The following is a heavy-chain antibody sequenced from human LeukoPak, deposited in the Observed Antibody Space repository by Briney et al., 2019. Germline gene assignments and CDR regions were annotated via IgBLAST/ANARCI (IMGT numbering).Heavy chain of an antibody. V-gene: IGHV4-4*07. D-gene: IGHD6-13*01. Sequence: SETLSLTCTVSGGSISSYYWSWIRQPAGKGLEWIGRIYISGSTNYNPSLKSRVTMSVDTSKNQFSLKLSSVTAADTAVYYCARESYSSTGISFDYWGQGTLVTVSS. CDR1: GGSISSYY. CDR3: ARESYSSTGISFDY. J-gene: IGHJ4*02. CDR2: IYISGST.